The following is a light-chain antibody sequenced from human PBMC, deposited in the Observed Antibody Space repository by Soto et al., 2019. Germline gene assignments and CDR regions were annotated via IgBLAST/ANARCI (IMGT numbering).Light chain of an antibody. CDR3: SSYTTSNTRQIV. Sequence: QSALTQPAPVSGSRGQSITISCTGTSSDVGGYNYVSWYQQHPGKAPKFMIYDVSNRPSGVSNRFSGSKSGNTASLTISGLQAEDEADYYCSSYTTSNTRQIVFGTGTKLTVL. V-gene: IGLV2-14*01. J-gene: IGLJ1*01. CDR2: DVS. CDR1: SSDVGGYNY.